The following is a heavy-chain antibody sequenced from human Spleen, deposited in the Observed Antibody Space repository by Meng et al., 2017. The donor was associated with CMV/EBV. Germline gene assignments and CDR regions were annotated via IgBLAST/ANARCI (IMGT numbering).Heavy chain of an antibody. V-gene: IGHV3-74*01. Sequence: GESLKISCAASGFRFSSYWMHWVRQAPGKGLVWVSRLNSDGSGTSSADSVKGRFTISRDNAKNTVYLQMNNLRAEDTAVYYCARDDGNYGSLNGMDVWGRGTTVTVSS. J-gene: IGHJ6*02. CDR1: GFRFSSYW. CDR3: ARDDGNYGSLNGMDV. D-gene: IGHD3-10*01. CDR2: LNSDGSGT.